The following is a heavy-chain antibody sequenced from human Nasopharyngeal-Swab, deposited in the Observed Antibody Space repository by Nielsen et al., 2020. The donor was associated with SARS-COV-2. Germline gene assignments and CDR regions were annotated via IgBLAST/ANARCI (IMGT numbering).Heavy chain of an antibody. CDR3: ARDFGAPSSSWYDGDWFDA. CDR2: ISSSGSTI. J-gene: IGHJ5*02. D-gene: IGHD6-13*01. Sequence: GESLKISCAASGFTFSDYCMSWIRQAPGKGLEWVSYISSSGSTIYYADSVKGRFTISRDNAKNSLYLQMNSLRAEDTAVYYCARDFGAPSSSWYDGDWFDAWGQGTLVTVSS. V-gene: IGHV3-11*01. CDR1: GFTFSDYC.